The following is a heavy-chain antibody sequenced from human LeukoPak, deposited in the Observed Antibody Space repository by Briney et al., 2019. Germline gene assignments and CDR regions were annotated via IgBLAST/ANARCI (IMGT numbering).Heavy chain of an antibody. D-gene: IGHD6-19*01. Sequence: KPSETLSLTCTASGGSISSSSYYWGWIRQPPGKELEWIGSIYYSGSTYYNPSLKSRVTISVDTSKNQFSLKLSSVTAADTAVYYCARRSGWYYFDYWGQGTLVTVSS. V-gene: IGHV4-39*01. CDR3: ARRSGWYYFDY. J-gene: IGHJ4*02. CDR1: GGSISSSSYY. CDR2: IYYSGST.